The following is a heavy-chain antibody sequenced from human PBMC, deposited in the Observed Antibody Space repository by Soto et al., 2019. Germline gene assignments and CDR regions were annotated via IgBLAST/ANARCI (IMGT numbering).Heavy chain of an antibody. CDR1: GFAFSTYW. CDR2: IKFDGSST. V-gene: IGHV3-74*03. Sequence: EVQLVESGGGLVQPGGSLRLSCAASGFAFSTYWMHWVRQAPGQGLLWVSRIKFDGSSTSYADSVKGRFTISRDDAKNILFLKMNGVRVDDTSVYYCVRGAKNLYAMDAWGQGTTVTVSS. CDR3: VRGAKNLYAMDA. J-gene: IGHJ6*02.